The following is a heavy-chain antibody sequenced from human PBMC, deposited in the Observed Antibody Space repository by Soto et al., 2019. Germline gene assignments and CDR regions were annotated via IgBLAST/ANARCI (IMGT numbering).Heavy chain of an antibody. D-gene: IGHD1-7*01. CDR2: ITYDGSFQ. CDR3: AKDRVAGTFYTPLGF. J-gene: IGHJ4*02. V-gene: IGHV3-30*18. CDR1: GFNFDNYG. Sequence: QVQLVESGGGVVQPGGSLRLSCQASGFNFDNYGMHWVRQAPGKGLEWVAVITYDGSFQYYADSVKGRFTISRDNSKNTLFLHLNTLKPEDTAVYHCAKDRVAGTFYTPLGFWGQGTLVTVSS.